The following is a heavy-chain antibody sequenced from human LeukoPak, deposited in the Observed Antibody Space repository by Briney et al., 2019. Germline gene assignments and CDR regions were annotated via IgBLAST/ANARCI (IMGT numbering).Heavy chain of an antibody. CDR2: ISGSGGST. CDR1: GFTFSSYA. CDR3: AKHVVVTAILSSPDAFDI. Sequence: GGSLRLSCAASGFTFSSYAMSWVRQAPGKGLEWVSAISGSGGSTYYADSVKGRFTISRDNSKNTLYLRMNSLRAEDTAVYYCAKHVVVTAILSSPDAFDIWGQGTMVTVSS. J-gene: IGHJ3*02. D-gene: IGHD2-21*02. V-gene: IGHV3-23*01.